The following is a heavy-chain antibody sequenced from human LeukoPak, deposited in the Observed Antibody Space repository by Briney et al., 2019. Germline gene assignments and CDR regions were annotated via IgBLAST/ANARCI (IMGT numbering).Heavy chain of an antibody. CDR2: INHSGST. D-gene: IGHD3-22*01. Sequence: SETLSLACTVPGGSMSSYYWSWIRQRPGKGLEWIGEINHSGSTNYNPSLKSRVTISVDTSKNQFSLKLSSVTAADTAVYYCARPPYYYDSSGYSSVDYWGQGTLVTVSS. J-gene: IGHJ4*02. CDR1: GGSMSSYY. V-gene: IGHV4-34*01. CDR3: ARPPYYYDSSGYSSVDY.